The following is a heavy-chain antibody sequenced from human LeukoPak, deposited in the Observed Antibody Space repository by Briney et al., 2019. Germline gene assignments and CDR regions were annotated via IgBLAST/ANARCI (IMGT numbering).Heavy chain of an antibody. CDR3: ARRRDGYNYFDY. CDR2: INPSGGST. CDR1: GYTFTSYY. V-gene: IGHV1-46*01. Sequence: ASVKVSCKASGYTFTSYYKHWVRQAPGQGLEWMGIINPSGGSTSYAQKIQGRVTMTRDTSTSTVYMELSSLRSEDTAVYYCARRRDGYNYFDYWGQGTLVTVSS. D-gene: IGHD5-24*01. J-gene: IGHJ4*02.